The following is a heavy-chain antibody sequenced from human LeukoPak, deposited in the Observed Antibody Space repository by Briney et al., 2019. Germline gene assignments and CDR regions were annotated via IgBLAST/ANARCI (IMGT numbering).Heavy chain of an antibody. CDR2: INAGNGNT. Sequence: GASVKVSCKASGYTFTSYAMHWVRQAPGQRLEWMGWINAGNGNTKYSQKFQGRVTLTRDTSASTAYMELSSLRSEDTAVYYCARVGCSSGWPYNWFDPWGQGTLVTVSS. CDR1: GYTFTSYA. J-gene: IGHJ5*02. V-gene: IGHV1-3*01. CDR3: ARVGCSSGWPYNWFDP. D-gene: IGHD6-19*01.